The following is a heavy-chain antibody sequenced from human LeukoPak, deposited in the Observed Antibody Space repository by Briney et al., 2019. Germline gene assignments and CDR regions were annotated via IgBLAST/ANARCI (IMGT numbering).Heavy chain of an antibody. J-gene: IGHJ5*02. V-gene: IGHV4-39*07. CDR2: IYYSGST. CDR1: GGSISSSSYY. Sequence: PETLSLTCTVSGGSISSSSYYWGWIRQPPGKGLEWIGSIYYSGSTYYNPSLKSRVTISIDTSKNQFSLKLSSVTAADTALYYCARPEGGNWFDPWGQGTLVTVSS. D-gene: IGHD3-16*01. CDR3: ARPEGGNWFDP.